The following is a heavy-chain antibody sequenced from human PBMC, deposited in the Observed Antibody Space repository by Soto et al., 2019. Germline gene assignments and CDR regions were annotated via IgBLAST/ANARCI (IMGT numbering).Heavy chain of an antibody. J-gene: IGHJ4*02. V-gene: IGHV4-34*01. CDR1: GGSFSGYY. Sequence: SETLSLTCAVYGGSFSGYYWSWIRQPPGKGLEWIGEINHSGSTNYNPSLKSRVTMSVDTSNNHFSLKLSSVAAADTAVYYCARGRITMVLRVYYFDYWGQGTLVTVSS. CDR3: ARGRITMVLRVYYFDY. D-gene: IGHD3-10*01. CDR2: INHSGST.